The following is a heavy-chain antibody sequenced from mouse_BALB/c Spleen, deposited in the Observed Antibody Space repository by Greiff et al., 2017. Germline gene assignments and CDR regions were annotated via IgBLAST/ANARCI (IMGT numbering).Heavy chain of an antibody. CDR2: ISSGGST. Sequence: EVMLVESGGGLVKPGGSLKLSCAASGFTFSSYAMSWVRQTPEKRLEWVASISSGGSTYYPDSVKGRFTISRDNARNILYLQMSSLRSEDTAMYYCASYTWFAYWGQGTLVTVSA. CDR3: ASYTWFAY. CDR1: GFTFSSYA. J-gene: IGHJ3*01. V-gene: IGHV5-6-5*01.